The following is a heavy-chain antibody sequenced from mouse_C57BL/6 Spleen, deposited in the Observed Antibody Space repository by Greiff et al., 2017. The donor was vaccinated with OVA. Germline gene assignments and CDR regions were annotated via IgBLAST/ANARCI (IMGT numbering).Heavy chain of an antibody. Sequence: EVKLVEPGPGLVKPSQSLSLTCSVTGYSITSGYYWNWIRQFPGNKLEWMGYISYDGSNNYNPSLKNRISITRDTSKNQFFLKLNSVTTEDTATYYCASFYYDYDESYWYFDVWGTGTTVTVSS. CDR3: ASFYYDYDESYWYFDV. V-gene: IGHV3-6*01. CDR2: ISYDGSN. CDR1: GYSITSGYY. J-gene: IGHJ1*03. D-gene: IGHD2-4*01.